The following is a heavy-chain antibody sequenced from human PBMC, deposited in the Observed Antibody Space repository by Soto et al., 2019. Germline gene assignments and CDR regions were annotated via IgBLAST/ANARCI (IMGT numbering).Heavy chain of an antibody. CDR1: GAYISDFS. CDR3: ARESGENWTCEAH. D-gene: IGHD1-1*01. J-gene: IGHJ1*01. Sequence: QVQQLESGPGLVKPWDTLSLTCTVSGAYISDFSWSWIRQPAGKGLEWIGRITVNGNTQYNPSFRSRVTMSMGTSRNQFSLNLQSATAADTALYYCARESGENWTCEAHWGQGTLVTVSS. V-gene: IGHV4-4*07. CDR2: ITVNGNT.